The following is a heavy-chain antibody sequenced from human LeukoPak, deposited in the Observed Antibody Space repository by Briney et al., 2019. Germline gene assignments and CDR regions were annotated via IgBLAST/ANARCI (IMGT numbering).Heavy chain of an antibody. CDR2: ISAYNGNT. CDR3: ARTRGDYYDSSGYPDY. CDR1: GYTFTSYG. Sequence: GASVKVSCKASGYTFTSYGISWVRQAPGRGLEWMGWISAYNGNTNYAQKLQGRVTMTTDTSTSTAYMELRSLRSDDTAVYYCARTRGDYYDSSGYPDYWGQGTLVTVSS. V-gene: IGHV1-18*01. J-gene: IGHJ4*02. D-gene: IGHD3-22*01.